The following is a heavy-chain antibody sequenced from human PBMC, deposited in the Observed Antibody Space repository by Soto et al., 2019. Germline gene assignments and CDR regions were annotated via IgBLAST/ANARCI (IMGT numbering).Heavy chain of an antibody. V-gene: IGHV4-34*01. CDR2: INRSGNT. CDR3: ARGPDGRFDP. Sequence: SETLSLTCGVYGGSFSGYYWTWFRQPPGKGLEWIGEINRSGNTKYNPSLQSRVTMSVDTSKNQFSLNLHSVTAADTGVYYCARGPDGRFDPWGQGTLVTVYS. CDR1: GGSFSGYY. J-gene: IGHJ5*02.